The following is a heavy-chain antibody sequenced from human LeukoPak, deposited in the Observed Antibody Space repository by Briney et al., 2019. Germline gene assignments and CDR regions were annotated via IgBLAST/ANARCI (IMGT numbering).Heavy chain of an antibody. CDR3: ASRATVTTDRFWFDP. Sequence: PGGSLRLSCAASGFTVSSNSMNWVRRAPGKGLEWVSVIYSGGSSSYADSVKGRFTISRDNSKNTLYLQMNSLRAEDTAVYYCASRATVTTDRFWFDPWGQGTLVTVSS. D-gene: IGHD4-11*01. CDR1: GFTVSSNS. J-gene: IGHJ5*02. CDR2: IYSGGSS. V-gene: IGHV3-53*01.